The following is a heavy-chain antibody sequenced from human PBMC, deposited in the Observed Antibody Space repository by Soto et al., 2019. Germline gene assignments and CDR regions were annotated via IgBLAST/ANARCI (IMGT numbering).Heavy chain of an antibody. J-gene: IGHJ6*02. CDR1: GGTFSSYA. Sequence: QVQLVQSGAEVKKPGSSVKVSCKASGGTFSSYAISWVRQAPGQGLEWMGGIIPIFGTANYAQKFQGRVTITADESTSTAYMELSSLRSEDTAVYYCARVWGYSGYEEWAYYYGMDVWGQGTTVTVSS. CDR2: IIPIFGTA. D-gene: IGHD5-12*01. CDR3: ARVWGYSGYEEWAYYYGMDV. V-gene: IGHV1-69*12.